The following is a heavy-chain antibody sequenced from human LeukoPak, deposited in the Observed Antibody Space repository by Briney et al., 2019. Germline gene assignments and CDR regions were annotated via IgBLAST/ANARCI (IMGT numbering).Heavy chain of an antibody. Sequence: GGSLRLSCAASGFTISTYGMSWVRQAPGKGLEWVSSISGGTTYYADSVKGRFTISRDNSKNTVSLQMNSLRAKDTAVYYCAKSVYHSGNYWGQGTLVTVSS. D-gene: IGHD3-10*01. CDR3: AKSVYHSGNY. V-gene: IGHV3-23*01. CDR2: ISGGTT. J-gene: IGHJ4*02. CDR1: GFTISTYG.